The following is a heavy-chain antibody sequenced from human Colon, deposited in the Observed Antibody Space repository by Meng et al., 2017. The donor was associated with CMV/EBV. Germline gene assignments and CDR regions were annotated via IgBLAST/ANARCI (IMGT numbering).Heavy chain of an antibody. Sequence: SVKVSCKASGFTFSTLQWVRQARGQRPEWIGWVVLVSGNTHFAQEFQGRVTISWDMSTSTSYMDFSTVRSDDTAVYYCARDVWGVVVPAAWGQGTLVTVSS. CDR1: GFTFST. J-gene: IGHJ5*02. D-gene: IGHD2-2*01. CDR3: ARDVWGVVVPAA. CDR2: VVLVSGNT. V-gene: IGHV1-58*01.